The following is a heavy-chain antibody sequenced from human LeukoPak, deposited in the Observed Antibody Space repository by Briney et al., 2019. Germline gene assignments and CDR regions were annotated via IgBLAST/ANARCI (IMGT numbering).Heavy chain of an antibody. CDR3: ARKSYSSSWYGRPTGNYFDY. CDR1: GYTFTSYG. D-gene: IGHD6-13*01. V-gene: IGHV1-18*01. J-gene: IGHJ4*02. Sequence: ASVKVSCKASGYTFTSYGISWVRQAPGQGLEWMGWISAYNGNTNYAQKLQGRVTMTTDTSTSTAYMELRSLRSDDTAVYYCARKSYSSSWYGRPTGNYFDYWGQGTLVTVSS. CDR2: ISAYNGNT.